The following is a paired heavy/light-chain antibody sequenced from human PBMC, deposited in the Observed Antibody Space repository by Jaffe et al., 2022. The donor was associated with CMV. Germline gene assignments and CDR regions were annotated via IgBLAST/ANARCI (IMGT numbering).Light chain of an antibody. V-gene: IGLV1-44*01. CDR2: SNN. J-gene: IGLJ3*02. Sequence: QSVLTQPPSASGTPGQRVTISCSGSSSNIGSNTVNWYQQLPGTAPKLLIYSNNQRPSGVPDRFSGSKSGTSASLAISGLQSEDEADYYCAAWDDSLNGRWVFGGGTKLTVL. CDR1: SSNIGSNT. CDR3: AAWDDSLNGRWV.
Heavy chain of an antibody. CDR3: AREYTVDITIPERDYGMDV. J-gene: IGHJ6*02. D-gene: IGHD3-3*01. Sequence: QVQLVQSGAEVKKPGSSVKVSCKASGGTFSSYAISWVRQAPGQGLEWMGGIIPIFGTANYAQKFQGRVTITADESTSTAYMELSSLRSEDTAVYYCAREYTVDITIPERDYGMDVWGQGTTVTVSS. CDR1: GGTFSSYA. V-gene: IGHV1-69*01. CDR2: IIPIFGTA.